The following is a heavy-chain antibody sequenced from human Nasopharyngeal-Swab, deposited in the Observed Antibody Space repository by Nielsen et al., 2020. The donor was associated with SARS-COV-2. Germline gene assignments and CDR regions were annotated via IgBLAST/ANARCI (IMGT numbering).Heavy chain of an antibody. CDR2: INAGNGNT. CDR1: GYTFTTYA. V-gene: IGHV1-3*01. D-gene: IGHD3-9*01. J-gene: IGHJ5*01. CDR3: ARDSSSGLRYFDWLSPGYNWFDS. Sequence: ASVKVSCKASGYTFTTYAIHWVRQAPGQRLEWMGWINAGNGNTKYSQKLQGRVTITRDTSASTAYMELSSLRSEDTAVYYCARDSSSGLRYFDWLSPGYNWFDSWGQGTLVTVSS.